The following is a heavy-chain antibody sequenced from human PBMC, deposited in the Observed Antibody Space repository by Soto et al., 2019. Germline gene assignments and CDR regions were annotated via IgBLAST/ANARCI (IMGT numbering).Heavy chain of an antibody. D-gene: IGHD6-6*01. CDR2: ISGSGGRA. J-gene: IGHJ3*02. Sequence: EVQLLESGGGLVQPGGSLRLSCAGTGFTFSNYAMSWVRQAPGKGLEWVSAISGSGGRAFYADSVKGRFTISRDNSNNMLFLQMNSLRAEDTALYYCAKVRPQGTWDMWGQGTMVTVSS. CDR1: GFTFSNYA. V-gene: IGHV3-23*01. CDR3: AKVRPQGTWDM.